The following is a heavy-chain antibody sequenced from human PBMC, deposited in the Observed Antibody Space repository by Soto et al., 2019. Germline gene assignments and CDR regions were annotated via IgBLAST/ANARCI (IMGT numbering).Heavy chain of an antibody. CDR1: GFTLTHA. CDR2: MNGAATST. J-gene: IGHJ6*02. D-gene: IGHD3-10*01. CDR3: ARGGADHYNYGMDV. V-gene: IGHV3-23*05. Sequence: QLSESGGGLRQPGGSLTLSCAASGFTLTHAMTWVRQPPGKGLEWVSSMNGAATSTSYADSVKGRFTMSRDNSKNTLFLEMSTLRPEDTGVYYCARGGADHYNYGMDVWGQGTTVIVSS.